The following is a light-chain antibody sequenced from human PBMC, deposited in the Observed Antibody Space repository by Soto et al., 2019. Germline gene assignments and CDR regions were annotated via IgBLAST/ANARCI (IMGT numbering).Light chain of an antibody. J-gene: IGKJ4*01. CDR3: QQYNNWPPLT. V-gene: IGKV3-15*01. CDR2: GAS. CDR1: QSVSSN. Sequence: EIVMTQSPATLSVSPGERATLSCRASQSVSSNLAWYQQKPGQAPRLLIYGASTRATGIPARFSGSGSGTEFTLTIGSLQSEDFAAYYCQQYNNWPPLTFGGGTKVDIK.